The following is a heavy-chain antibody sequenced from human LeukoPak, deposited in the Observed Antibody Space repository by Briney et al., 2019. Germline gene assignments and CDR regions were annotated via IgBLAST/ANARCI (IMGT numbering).Heavy chain of an antibody. CDR1: GFTFSSYA. CDR2: ISSSSSYI. J-gene: IGHJ6*02. Sequence: GGSLRLSCAASGFTFSSYAMHWVRQAPGKGLEWVSSISSSSSYIYYADSVKGRFTISRDNAKNSLYLQMNRLRAEDTAVYYCANYDSSGYYYPGYGMDVWGQGTTVTVSS. D-gene: IGHD3-22*01. CDR3: ANYDSSGYYYPGYGMDV. V-gene: IGHV3-21*01.